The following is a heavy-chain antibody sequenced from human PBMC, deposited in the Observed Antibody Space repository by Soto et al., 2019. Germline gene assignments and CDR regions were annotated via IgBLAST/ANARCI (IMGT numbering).Heavy chain of an antibody. CDR1: GDSISSYY. D-gene: IGHD3-3*01. CDR3: ARLGVLRFLEWQKPHYYYYMDV. CDR2: IYYSGST. J-gene: IGHJ6*03. Sequence: PSETLSPTCTVSGDSISSYYWSWIRQPPGKGLEWIGYIYYSGSTNYNPSLKSRVTISVDTSKNQFSLKLSSVTAADTAVYYCARLGVLRFLEWQKPHYYYYMDVWGKGTTVTVSS. V-gene: IGHV4-59*08.